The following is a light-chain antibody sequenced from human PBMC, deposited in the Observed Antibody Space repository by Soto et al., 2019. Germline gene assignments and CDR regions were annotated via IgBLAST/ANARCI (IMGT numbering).Light chain of an antibody. CDR3: SSYTTSTPVV. V-gene: IGLV2-14*01. CDR1: SSDVGYYNY. CDR2: QVS. Sequence: QSVLTQPASVSGSPGQSITISCTGTSSDVGYYNYVSWYQQHPGKAPKLMIYQVSNRPSGVSNRFSGSKSGNTASLTISGLQAEDEDDYYCSSYTTSTPVVFGGGTKLTVL. J-gene: IGLJ2*01.